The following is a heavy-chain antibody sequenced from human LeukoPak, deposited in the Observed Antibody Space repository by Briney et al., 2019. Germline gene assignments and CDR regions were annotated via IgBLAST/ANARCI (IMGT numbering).Heavy chain of an antibody. CDR3: AVELFGFNWFDP. V-gene: IGHV1-2*02. CDR2: INPNRGGT. D-gene: IGHD3-10*02. Sequence: ASVKVSCKASGYIFTGDYIHWMRQAPGQGLEWMGWINPNRGGTNYAQKFQGRVTMTRDTSISTAYMELSRLRSDDTAVYYCAVELFGFNWFDPWGQGTLVTVSS. J-gene: IGHJ5*02. CDR1: GYIFTGDY.